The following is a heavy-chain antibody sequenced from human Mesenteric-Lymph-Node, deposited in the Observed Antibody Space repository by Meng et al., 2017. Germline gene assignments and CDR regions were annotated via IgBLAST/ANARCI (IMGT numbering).Heavy chain of an antibody. J-gene: IGHJ4*02. CDR3: ARSMVRGARFDY. CDR2: INPNSGGT. Sequence: ASVKVSCKASGYTFTSYYMHWVRQAPGQGLGWMGWINPNSGGTNYAQKFQGRVTMTRDTSISTAYMELSRLRSDDAAVYYCARSMVRGARFDYWGQGTLVTVSS. CDR1: GYTFTSYY. D-gene: IGHD3-10*01. V-gene: IGHV1-2*02.